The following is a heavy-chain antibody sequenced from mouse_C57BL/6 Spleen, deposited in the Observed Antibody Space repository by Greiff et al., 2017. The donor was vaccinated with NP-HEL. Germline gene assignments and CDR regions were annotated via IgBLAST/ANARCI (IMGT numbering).Heavy chain of an antibody. Sequence: QVQLQQPGTELVKPGASVKLSCKASGYTFTSYWMHWVKQRPGPGLEWIGNINPSNGGTNYNEKFKSKATLTVDKSSSTAYMQRSSLTSEDSAVYYCARSNYYVSRNYYAMDYWGQGTSVTVSS. D-gene: IGHD1-1*01. V-gene: IGHV1-53*01. J-gene: IGHJ4*01. CDR1: GYTFTSYW. CDR3: ARSNYYVSRNYYAMDY. CDR2: INPSNGGT.